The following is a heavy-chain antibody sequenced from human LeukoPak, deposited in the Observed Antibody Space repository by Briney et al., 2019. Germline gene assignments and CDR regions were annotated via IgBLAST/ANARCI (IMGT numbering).Heavy chain of an antibody. CDR1: GSSISSYY. J-gene: IGHJ3*01. D-gene: IGHD3-22*01. Sequence: PSETLSLTCTVSGSSISSYYWSWIRQPPGRGLEWIGYIYYSGSTNYNPSLKSRVTISVDTSKNQFSLKLSSVTAADTAVYYCARTMAIIVGNDAFDVWGHGTMVTVSS. CDR3: ARTMAIIVGNDAFDV. V-gene: IGHV4-59*01. CDR2: IYYSGST.